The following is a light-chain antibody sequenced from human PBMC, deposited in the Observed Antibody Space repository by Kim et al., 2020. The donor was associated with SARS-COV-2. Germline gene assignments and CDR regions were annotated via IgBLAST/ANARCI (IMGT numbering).Light chain of an antibody. J-gene: IGLJ3*02. CDR3: SAWDSSLSSWG. CDR1: SNNVGNQG. CDR2: RNN. V-gene: IGLV10-54*01. Sequence: QAGLTQPPSMSKGLGQTATLTCTGNSNNVGNQGAAWLQQHQGHPPKLLSYRNNNRPSGISERLSASSSGNTASLTISGLQPEDEADYYCSAWDSSLSSWGFGGGTQLTVL.